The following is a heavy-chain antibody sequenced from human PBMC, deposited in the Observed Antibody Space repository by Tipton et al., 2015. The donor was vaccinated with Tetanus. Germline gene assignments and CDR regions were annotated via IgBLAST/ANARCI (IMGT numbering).Heavy chain of an antibody. CDR3: AKGYGGSYQIFRYGMDV. J-gene: IGHJ6*02. CDR1: GFTFSSYG. CDR2: ISYDGSNK. V-gene: IGHV3-30*18. D-gene: IGHD1-26*01. Sequence: SLRLSCAASGFTFSSYGMHWVRQAPGKGLEWVAVISYDGSNKYYADSVKGRFTISRDNSKNTLYLQMNSLRAEETAVYYCAKGYGGSYQIFRYGMDVWGQGTTVTVSS.